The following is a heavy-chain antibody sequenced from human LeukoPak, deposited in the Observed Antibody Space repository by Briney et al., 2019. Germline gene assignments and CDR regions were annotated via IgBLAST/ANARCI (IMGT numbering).Heavy chain of an antibody. Sequence: GGSLRLPCAASGFTFSSYAMSWVRQAPGKGLEWVSAISGSGGSTYYADSVKGRFTISRDNSKNTLYLQMNSLRAEDTAVYYCAKDWDVYDSSGYYPNGMDVWGQGTTVTVSS. CDR3: AKDWDVYDSSGYYPNGMDV. CDR2: ISGSGGST. J-gene: IGHJ6*02. V-gene: IGHV3-23*01. CDR1: GFTFSSYA. D-gene: IGHD3-22*01.